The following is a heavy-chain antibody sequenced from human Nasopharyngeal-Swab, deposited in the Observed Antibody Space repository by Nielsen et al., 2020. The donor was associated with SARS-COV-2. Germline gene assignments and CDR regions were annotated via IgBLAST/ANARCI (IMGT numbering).Heavy chain of an antibody. J-gene: IGHJ4*02. CDR1: GGSISSSTYY. CDR2: IYYGGST. D-gene: IGHD6-13*01. CDR3: ATLSSSWYEYYFDY. Sequence: SETLSLTCTVSGGSISSSTYYWAWIRQPPGKGLEWIGSIYYGGSTYYNPSLKSRVTISVDTFKNQFSPKLSSVTAADTAVYYCATLSSSWYEYYFDYWGQGTLVTVSS. V-gene: IGHV4-39*01.